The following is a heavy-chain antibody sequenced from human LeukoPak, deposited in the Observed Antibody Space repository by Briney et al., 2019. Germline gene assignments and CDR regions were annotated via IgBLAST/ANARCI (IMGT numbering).Heavy chain of an antibody. CDR2: INHSGST. Sequence: SETLSLTCAVYGGSFSGYYWSWIRQPPGKGLEWIGEINHSGSTNYNPSLKSRVTISVDTSKNQFSLKLSSVTAADTAVYYCASRRGYSYGSQYYFDYWGQGTLVTVSS. J-gene: IGHJ4*02. CDR1: GGSFSGYY. CDR3: ASRRGYSYGSQYYFDY. D-gene: IGHD5-18*01. V-gene: IGHV4-34*01.